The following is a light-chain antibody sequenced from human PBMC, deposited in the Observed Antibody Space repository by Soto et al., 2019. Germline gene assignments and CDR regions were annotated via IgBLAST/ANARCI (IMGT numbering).Light chain of an antibody. J-gene: IGLJ2*01. V-gene: IGLV1-47*01. CDR3: AAWDDSLSGV. CDR2: RNN. Sequence: QSVLTQPPSASGTPGQGVTISCSGSSSNIGSNYVYWYQQLPGTAPKLLIYRNNQRPSGVPDRFSGSKSGTSASLAISGLRSEDEADYYCAAWDDSLSGVFGGGTQLTVL. CDR1: SSNIGSNY.